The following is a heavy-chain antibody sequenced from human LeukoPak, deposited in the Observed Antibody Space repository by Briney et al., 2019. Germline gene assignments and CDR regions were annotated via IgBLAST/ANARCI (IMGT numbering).Heavy chain of an antibody. D-gene: IGHD6-13*01. J-gene: IGHJ4*02. CDR3: ARDIATAGHLAFDY. CDR2: ISSRSDYI. V-gene: IGHV3-21*01. CDR1: GFTFSTCS. Sequence: PGGSLRLSCAASGFTFSTCSMNWVRQAPGKGLEWVSSISSRSDYIYYADSVKGRFTISRDNAKNSLFLQMNSLRAEDTAVYYCARDIATAGHLAFDYWGQGTLVTVSS.